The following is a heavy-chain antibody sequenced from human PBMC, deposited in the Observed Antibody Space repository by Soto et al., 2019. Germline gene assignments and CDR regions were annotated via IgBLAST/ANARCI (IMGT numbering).Heavy chain of an antibody. CDR2: IDPSDSYT. Sequence: GESLKISCKGSGYSFTSYWISWVRQMPGKGLEWMGRIDPSDSYTNYSPSFQGHVTISADKSISTAYLQWSSLKASDTAMYYCARQAYSSNTSDYWGQGTLVTVSS. CDR1: GYSFTSYW. CDR3: ARQAYSSNTSDY. J-gene: IGHJ4*02. V-gene: IGHV5-10-1*01. D-gene: IGHD6-13*01.